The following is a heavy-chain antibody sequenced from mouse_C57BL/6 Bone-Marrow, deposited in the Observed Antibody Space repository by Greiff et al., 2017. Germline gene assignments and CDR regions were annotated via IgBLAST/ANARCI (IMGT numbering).Heavy chain of an antibody. V-gene: IGHV2-2*01. CDR3: ARNLIYYYGSSYFYWYFDV. D-gene: IGHD1-1*01. CDR1: GFSLTSYG. J-gene: IGHJ1*03. CDR2: IWSGGST. Sequence: VQLKQSGPGLVQPSQSLSITCTVSGFSLTSYGVHWVRQSPGKGLEWLGVIWSGGSTDYNAAFISRLSISKDNSKSQVFFKMNSLQADDTAIYYCARNLIYYYGSSYFYWYFDVWGTGTTVTVSS.